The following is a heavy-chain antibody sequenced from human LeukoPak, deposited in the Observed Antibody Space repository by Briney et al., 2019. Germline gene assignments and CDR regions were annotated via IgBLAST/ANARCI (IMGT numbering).Heavy chain of an antibody. D-gene: IGHD6-19*01. Sequence: GASVNVSCKASVFTFTSYGVSWVRQAPGQGLEWMGWISGYNGNTHYAQKLQGRVTMSTDTSTGTAYMELRSLRSDDTAVYYCARRVAVARRDAFDIWGQGTMVTVSS. V-gene: IGHV1-18*01. CDR2: ISGYNGNT. CDR1: VFTFTSYG. CDR3: ARRVAVARRDAFDI. J-gene: IGHJ3*02.